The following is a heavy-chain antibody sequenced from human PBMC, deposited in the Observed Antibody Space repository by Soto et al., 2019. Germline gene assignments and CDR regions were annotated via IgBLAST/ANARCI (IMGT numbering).Heavy chain of an antibody. J-gene: IGHJ4*02. CDR1: GYSFTSYW. V-gene: IGHV5-51*01. Sequence: GESLKISCKGSGYSFTSYWIGWVRQIPGKGLQWMGVIYPADSDIKYSPSFQGHVTLSVDKSTSTAYLQWSGLKASDTGVYFCARRIYGANDYWGQGTQVTVSS. D-gene: IGHD4-17*01. CDR3: ARRIYGANDY. CDR2: IYPADSDI.